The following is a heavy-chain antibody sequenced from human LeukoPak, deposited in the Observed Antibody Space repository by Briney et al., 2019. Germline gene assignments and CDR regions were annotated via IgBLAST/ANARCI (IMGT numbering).Heavy chain of an antibody. V-gene: IGHV3-48*01. CDR2: ISSSSSAI. CDR1: GFTFSSYS. J-gene: IGHJ3*02. Sequence: GGSLRLSCAASGFTFSSYSMNWVRQAPGKGLEWVSYISSSSSAIYYADSVKGRFTISRDNAKNSLYLQMNSLRVEDTAVYYCAKLPYRSKITIFGVVTQTGAFDIWGQGTMVTVSS. CDR3: AKLPYRSKITIFGVVTQTGAFDI. D-gene: IGHD3-3*01.